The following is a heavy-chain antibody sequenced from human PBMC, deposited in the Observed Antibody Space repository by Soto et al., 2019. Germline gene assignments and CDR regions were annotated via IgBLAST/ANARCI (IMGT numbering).Heavy chain of an antibody. V-gene: IGHV4-30-4*01. D-gene: IGHD7-27*01. CDR2: IYDSGTT. Sequence: TSETLSLTCTVSGGSISSGDYYWSWIRQPPGEGLEWIGHIYDSGTTYYNPSLRSRVAISLDTSKNHFSLTLSSVTAADTAVYYCARGPSGDKVHYWGHEALVTSPQ. J-gene: IGHJ4*01. CDR1: GGSISSGDYY. CDR3: ARGPSGDKVHY.